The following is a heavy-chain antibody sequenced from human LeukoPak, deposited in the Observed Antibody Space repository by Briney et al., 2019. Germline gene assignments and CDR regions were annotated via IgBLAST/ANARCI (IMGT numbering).Heavy chain of an antibody. CDR3: ARTISPNRYTGSLPFYFDY. V-gene: IGHV1-2*02. Sequence: GASVKVSCKASGYTFTGYYIHWVRQAPGQGLEWMGWINPNSGGTNYAQKFQGRVTMTRDTSISTAYMELSSLRSDDTAVYYCARTISPNRYTGSLPFYFDYWGQGTLVTVSS. D-gene: IGHD1-26*01. J-gene: IGHJ4*02. CDR1: GYTFTGYY. CDR2: INPNSGGT.